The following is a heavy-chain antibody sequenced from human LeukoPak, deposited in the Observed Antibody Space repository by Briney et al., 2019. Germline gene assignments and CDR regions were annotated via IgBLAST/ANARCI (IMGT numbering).Heavy chain of an antibody. D-gene: IGHD2-8*02. J-gene: IGHJ5*02. CDR3: ARRVIMSATGVPDTWLDP. V-gene: IGHV4-59*08. Sequence: SETLSLTCIVSGNPISTHSWIWIRQPPGKGLEWVGHISYSGGTKYNPSLQSRVTISIDTSKNQFSLNLSSVTAADTAVYYCARRVIMSATGVPDTWLDPWGQGILVTVSS. CDR1: GNPISTHS. CDR2: ISYSGGT.